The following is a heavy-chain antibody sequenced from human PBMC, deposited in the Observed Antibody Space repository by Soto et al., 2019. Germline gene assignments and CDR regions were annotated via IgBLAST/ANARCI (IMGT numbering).Heavy chain of an antibody. Sequence: GASVKVSCKASGGTFSSYAISWVRQAPGQGLEWMGGIIPIFGTANYAQKFQGRVTITADESTSTAYMELSSLRSEDTAAYYCASMGNGLFDYWGQGTLVTVS. CDR3: ASMGNGLFDY. CDR2: IIPIFGTA. CDR1: GGTFSSYA. V-gene: IGHV1-69*13. D-gene: IGHD3-10*01. J-gene: IGHJ4*02.